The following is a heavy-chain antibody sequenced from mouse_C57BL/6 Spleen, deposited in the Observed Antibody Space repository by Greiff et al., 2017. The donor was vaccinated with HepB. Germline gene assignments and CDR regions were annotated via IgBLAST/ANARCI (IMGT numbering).Heavy chain of an antibody. D-gene: IGHD3-2*02. CDR1: GYTFTDYY. CDR2: IYPGSGNT. V-gene: IGHV1-76*01. Sequence: VQLQQSGAELVRPGASVKLSCKASGYTFTDYYINWVKQRPGQGLEWIARIYPGSGNTYYNEKFKGKATLTAEKSSSTAYMQLSSLTSEDSAVYFCAKGEGSSGPFDYWGQGTTLTVSS. CDR3: AKGEGSSGPFDY. J-gene: IGHJ2*01.